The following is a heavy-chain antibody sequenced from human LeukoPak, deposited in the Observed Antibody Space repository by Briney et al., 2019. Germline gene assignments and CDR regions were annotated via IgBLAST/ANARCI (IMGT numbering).Heavy chain of an antibody. J-gene: IGHJ4*02. CDR3: AKDYGLFDY. Sequence: GGSLRLSCAASGFTFTSYSMNWVRQAPGKGLEWVSTISGSGGSTYYADSVKGRFTISRDNSKSTLYLQMNSLRAEDTAVYYCAKDYGLFDYWGQGTLVTVSS. CDR1: GFTFTSYS. CDR2: ISGSGGST. V-gene: IGHV3-23*01. D-gene: IGHD3-16*01.